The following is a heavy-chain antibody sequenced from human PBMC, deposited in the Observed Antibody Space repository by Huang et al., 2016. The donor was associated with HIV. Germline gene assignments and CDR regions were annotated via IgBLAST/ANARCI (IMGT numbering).Heavy chain of an antibody. J-gene: IGHJ3*02. D-gene: IGHD1-7*01. CDR2: IKSKTERGTT. CDR1: GFSFSYAW. Sequence: EVQLVESGGGLVKPGGSLRLSCEVAGFSFSYAWMNWVRQGPGKGLGGVGRIKSKTERGTTDSAAPVKGRFTISRDDSKNTLYLQMNSLKTEDTGVYYCTTGTRDYLNAFDIWGQGTKVTVSS. CDR3: TTGTRDYLNAFDI. V-gene: IGHV3-15*07.